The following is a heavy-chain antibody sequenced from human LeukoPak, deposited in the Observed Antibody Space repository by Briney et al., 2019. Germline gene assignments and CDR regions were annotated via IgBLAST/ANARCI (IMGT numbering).Heavy chain of an antibody. CDR3: VKDGCGGDCYFDY. Sequence: LPGGSLRLSCAASGFTFSSYSMNWVRQAPGKGLEWVSYISSSSSTIYYADSVKGRFTISRDNAKNSLYLQMNSLRAEDMALYYCVKDGCGGDCYFDYWGQGTLVTVSS. V-gene: IGHV3-48*04. CDR1: GFTFSSYS. D-gene: IGHD2-21*01. J-gene: IGHJ4*02. CDR2: ISSSSSTI.